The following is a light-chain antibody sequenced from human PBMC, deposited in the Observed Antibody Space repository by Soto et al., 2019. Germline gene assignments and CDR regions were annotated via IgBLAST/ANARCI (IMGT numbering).Light chain of an antibody. CDR2: GVS. Sequence: EIVMTQSPATLSVSPGERATLSCRASQSISGELAWYQQRPGQPPRLLIYGVSTRAAGVPGRFSGSGSGSDFTLTISVLPAEDFVVYYCQQGHDCPLTFGQGT. J-gene: IGKJ2*01. CDR1: QSISGE. CDR3: QQGHDCPLT. V-gene: IGKV3-15*01.